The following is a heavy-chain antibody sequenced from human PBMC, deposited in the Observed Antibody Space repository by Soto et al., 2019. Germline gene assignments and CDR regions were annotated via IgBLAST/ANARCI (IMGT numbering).Heavy chain of an antibody. CDR2: ISYDGSNK. CDR1: GFTFSSSG. J-gene: IGHJ4*02. D-gene: IGHD3-10*01. V-gene: IGHV3-30*18. Sequence: QSGGSLRLSCAASGFTFSSSGMHWVRQTPGKGLEWVALISYDGSNKYYTDSVKGRFTISRDNSKNTLYLQMSSLRAEDTALYYCAKGRGGSGSLTPRVDFWGQGTLVTVSS. CDR3: AKGRGGSGSLTPRVDF.